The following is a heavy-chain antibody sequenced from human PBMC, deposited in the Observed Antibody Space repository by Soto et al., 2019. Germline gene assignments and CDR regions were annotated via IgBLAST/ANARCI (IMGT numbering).Heavy chain of an antibody. CDR2: IYYSGTT. CDR3: ARGRRGTYGAFDI. J-gene: IGHJ3*02. CDR1: SCSIGTYF. D-gene: IGHD3-10*01. V-gene: IGHV4-59*01. Sequence: PSDTLSLTSRVSSCSIGTYFWSWIRQPPGKGLEWIGYIYYSGTTNYNPSLKSRVTIFLDTSTNQFSLRLSSVPAADTAVYYCARGRRGTYGAFDIWGQGTPVTVSS.